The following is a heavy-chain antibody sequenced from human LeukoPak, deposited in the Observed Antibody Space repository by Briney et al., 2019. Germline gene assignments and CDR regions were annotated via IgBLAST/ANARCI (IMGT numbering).Heavy chain of an antibody. CDR2: ISGSGGST. V-gene: IGHV3-23*01. Sequence: GGSLRLSCAASGFTFSRYAMSWVRQAPGKGLEWVSAISGSGGSTYYADSVKGRFTISRDNSKNTLYLQMNSLRAEDTAVYYCAKGGTYYYGSRSPYFDYWGQGTLVTVSS. CDR3: AKGGTYYYGSRSPYFDY. J-gene: IGHJ4*02. CDR1: GFTFSRYA. D-gene: IGHD3-10*01.